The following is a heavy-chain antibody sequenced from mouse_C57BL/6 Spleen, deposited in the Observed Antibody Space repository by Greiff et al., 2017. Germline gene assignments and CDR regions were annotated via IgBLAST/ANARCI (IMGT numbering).Heavy chain of an antibody. Sequence: QVHVKQSGAELVRPGTSVKVSCKASGYAFTNYMIEWVKQRPGQGLEWIGVINPGSGGTNYNEKFKGKATLTADKSSSTAYMQLSSLTSEDSAVYFCARSGGYGYDGGFSYWGQGTLVTVSA. CDR2: INPGSGGT. CDR1: GYAFTNYM. J-gene: IGHJ3*01. V-gene: IGHV1-54*01. CDR3: ARSGGYGYDGGFSY. D-gene: IGHD2-2*01.